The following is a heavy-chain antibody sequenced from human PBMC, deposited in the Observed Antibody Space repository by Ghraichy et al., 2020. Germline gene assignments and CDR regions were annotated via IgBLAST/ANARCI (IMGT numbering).Heavy chain of an antibody. CDR2: ISGYNGNT. J-gene: IGHJ4*02. CDR3: ARANHLHLWIQPDC. D-gene: IGHD5-18*01. CDR1: GYSFTSYG. Sequence: ASVKVSCKASGYSFTSYGISWVRQAPGQGLEWMGWISGYNGNTNYAQKFQGRVTMTTDTSTSTAYMELRSLRSDDTAVYYCARANHLHLWIQPDCWGQGTVVTVS. V-gene: IGHV1-18*01.